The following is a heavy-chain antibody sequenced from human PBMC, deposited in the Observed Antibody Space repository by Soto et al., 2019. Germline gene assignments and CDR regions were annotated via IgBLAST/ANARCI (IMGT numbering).Heavy chain of an antibody. Sequence: GGSLRLSCAASGFTFSSYAMSWVRQAPGKGLEWVSAISGSGGSTYYGDSVKGRFTISRDKSKNTVSLQMNSLRAEDTAVYYWAKNEAYYDFWGASHWFDSWGQGTLVTVSS. J-gene: IGHJ5*01. V-gene: IGHV3-23*01. D-gene: IGHD3-3*01. CDR3: AKNEAYYDFWGASHWFDS. CDR1: GFTFSSYA. CDR2: ISGSGGST.